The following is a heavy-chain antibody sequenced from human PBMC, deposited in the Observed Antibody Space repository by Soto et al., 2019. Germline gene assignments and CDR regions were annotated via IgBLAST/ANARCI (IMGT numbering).Heavy chain of an antibody. CDR3: AKTLGDCSSTSCYVYMDV. J-gene: IGHJ6*03. Sequence: EVQLLESGGGLVQPGGSLRLSCAASGFTFSSYAMSWVRQAPGKGLEWVSAISGSVGSTYYADSVKGRFTISRDNSKNPLDLKMNSVRAEDTAVYYCAKTLGDCSSTSCYVYMDVLGKGTTVTVSS. CDR1: GFTFSSYA. D-gene: IGHD2-2*01. V-gene: IGHV3-23*01. CDR2: ISGSVGST.